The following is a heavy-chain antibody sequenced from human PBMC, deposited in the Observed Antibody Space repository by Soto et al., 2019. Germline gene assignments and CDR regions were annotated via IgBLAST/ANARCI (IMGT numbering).Heavy chain of an antibody. Sequence: ASVKVSCQTSGYTYINYGISWVRQAPGQGPEWMGWISPYNGNTKYAQKFQGWVTMTRDTSTTTVYMESTRLKSDDTAIYYCARNTQITGDGFDFWGQGTLVTVSS. J-gene: IGHJ4*02. V-gene: IGHV1-18*01. D-gene: IGHD7-27*01. CDR3: ARNTQITGDGFDF. CDR1: GYTYINYG. CDR2: ISPYNGNT.